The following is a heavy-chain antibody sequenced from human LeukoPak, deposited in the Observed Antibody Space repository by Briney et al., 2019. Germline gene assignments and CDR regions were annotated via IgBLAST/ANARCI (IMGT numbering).Heavy chain of an antibody. CDR1: GYTLTELS. Sequence: ASVKVSCKVSGYTLTELSMHWVRQAPGKGLEWMGGFDPEDGETIYAQKFQGRVTMTEDTSTDTAYMELSSLRSEDTAVYYCATGMYSSGWTYYYGMDVWGQGTTVTVSS. CDR2: FDPEDGET. D-gene: IGHD6-19*01. V-gene: IGHV1-24*01. J-gene: IGHJ6*02. CDR3: ATGMYSSGWTYYYGMDV.